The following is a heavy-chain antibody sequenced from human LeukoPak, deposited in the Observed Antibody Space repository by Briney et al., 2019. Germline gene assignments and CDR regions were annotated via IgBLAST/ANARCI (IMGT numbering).Heavy chain of an antibody. CDR2: IWYDGSHI. V-gene: IGHV3-33*01. CDR1: GFTFSSYG. Sequence: GGSLRLSCVASGFTFSSYGMHWVRQPPGKGLERVAVIWYDGSHIYYADSVQGRFTISRDNSKNTLYLQMNSLRGEDTAVYHCARGLLRGYSGYANDVFDIWGQGTMVTVSS. D-gene: IGHD5-12*01. CDR3: ARGLLRGYSGYANDVFDI. J-gene: IGHJ3*02.